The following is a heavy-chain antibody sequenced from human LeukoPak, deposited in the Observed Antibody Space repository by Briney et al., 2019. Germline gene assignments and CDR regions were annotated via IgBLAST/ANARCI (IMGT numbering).Heavy chain of an antibody. CDR3: ARDHADNDWNDLVCDY. J-gene: IGHJ4*02. Sequence: GASVKVSCKASGYTFTSYGISWVRQAPGQGLEWMGRISAYNGNTNYAQKLQGRVTMTTDTSTSTAYMELRSLRSDDTAVYYCARDHADNDWNDLVCDYWGQGTLVTVSS. CDR2: ISAYNGNT. V-gene: IGHV1-18*01. D-gene: IGHD1-1*01. CDR1: GYTFTSYG.